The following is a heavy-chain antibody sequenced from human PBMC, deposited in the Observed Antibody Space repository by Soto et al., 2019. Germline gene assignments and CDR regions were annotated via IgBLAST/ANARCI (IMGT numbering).Heavy chain of an antibody. J-gene: IGHJ5*02. V-gene: IGHV3-21*01. CDR1: GFTFSSYS. D-gene: IGHD3-10*01. CDR2: ISSSSSYI. CDR3: ARDLNDYCSRSPPLSFWFDT. Sequence: GGPLRLSCAASGFTFSSYSMNWVRQAPGKGLEWVSSISSSSSYIYYADSVKGRFTISRDNAKNSLYLQMNSLRAEDTAVYYCARDLNDYCSRSPPLSFWFDTRSQGALVPVSS.